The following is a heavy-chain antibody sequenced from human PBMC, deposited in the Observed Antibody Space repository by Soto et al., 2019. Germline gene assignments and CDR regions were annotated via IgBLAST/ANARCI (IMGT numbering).Heavy chain of an antibody. Sequence: SLRLSCAASGFTFSSYSMNWVRQAPGKGLEWVSSISSSSSYIYYADSVKGRFTISRDNAKNSLYLQMNSLRAEDTAVYYCATLPPHDAFDIWCQGTMVTVSS. CDR2: ISSSSSYI. CDR1: GFTFSSYS. CDR3: ATLPPHDAFDI. J-gene: IGHJ3*02. V-gene: IGHV3-21*01.